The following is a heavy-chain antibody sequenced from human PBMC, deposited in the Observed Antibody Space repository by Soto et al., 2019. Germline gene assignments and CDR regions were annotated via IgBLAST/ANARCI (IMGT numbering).Heavy chain of an antibody. CDR2: ISWNVGSI. Sequence: EVQLVESGGGLVQPGRSLRLSCAASGFTSDDYAMHWVRQAPGKGLEWVSGISWNVGSIAYADSVKGRFTISRDNAKNSLYLQMNSLRAEDTALYYCAKGVAGWYYFDYWGQGTLVTVSS. D-gene: IGHD3-3*01. J-gene: IGHJ4*02. CDR3: AKGVAGWYYFDY. CDR1: GFTSDDYA. V-gene: IGHV3-9*02.